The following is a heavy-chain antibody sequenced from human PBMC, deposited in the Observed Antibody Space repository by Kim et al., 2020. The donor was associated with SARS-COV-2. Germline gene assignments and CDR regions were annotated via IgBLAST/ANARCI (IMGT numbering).Heavy chain of an antibody. D-gene: IGHD4-17*01. CDR3: ARDRKKATVVNSRYYGMDV. V-gene: IGHV4-4*02. CDR2: IYHSGST. CDR1: GGSISSSNW. Sequence: SETLSLTCAVSGGSISSSNWWSWVRQPPGKGLEWIGEIYHSGSTNYNPSLKSRVTISVDKSKNQFSLKLSSVTAADTAVYYCARDRKKATVVNSRYYGMDVWGQGTTVTVSS. J-gene: IGHJ6*02.